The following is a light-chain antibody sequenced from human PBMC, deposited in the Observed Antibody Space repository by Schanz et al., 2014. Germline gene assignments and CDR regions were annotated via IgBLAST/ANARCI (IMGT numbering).Light chain of an antibody. CDR1: QSVSSSY. J-gene: IGKJ4*01. Sequence: EIVLTQSPGTLSLSPGERATLSCRASQSVSSSYLAWYQQKPGQAPRLLISAASTRATAIPARFSGSGSGTDFTLTISSLKPEDFAVYYCQQYSKSPLTFGGGTKVEI. CDR3: QQYSKSPLT. V-gene: IGKV3-20*01. CDR2: AAS.